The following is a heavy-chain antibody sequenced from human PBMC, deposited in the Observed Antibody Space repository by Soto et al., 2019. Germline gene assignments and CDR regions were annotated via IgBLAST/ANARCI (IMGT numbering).Heavy chain of an antibody. CDR1: GFTFSNAW. CDR2: IKSKTDGGTT. CDR3: AKDRSIAAQYNWFDP. J-gene: IGHJ5*02. D-gene: IGHD6-6*01. Sequence: PGGSLRLSCAASGFTFSNAWMSWVRQAPGKGLEWVGRIKSKTDGGTTDYAAPVKGRFTISRDDSKNTLYLQMNSLKTEDTAVYYCAKDRSIAAQYNWFDPWGQGTLVTVSS. V-gene: IGHV3-15*01.